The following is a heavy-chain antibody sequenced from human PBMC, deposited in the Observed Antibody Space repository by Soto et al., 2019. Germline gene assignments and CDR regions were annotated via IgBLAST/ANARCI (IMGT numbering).Heavy chain of an antibody. CDR3: AGGYPADWSFDL. D-gene: IGHD3-22*01. V-gene: IGHV4-39*01. CDR2: VYYSGTT. J-gene: IGHJ2*01. CDR1: SGSINTNTYF. Sequence: KAWETLSLTCTVSSGSINTNTYFWGWIRQPPGKGLEWIGSVYYSGTTYSNPSLQSRLTISVDTSKNQFSLTLSSVTAADTAVYFCAGGYPADWSFDLWGRGSLVTVSS.